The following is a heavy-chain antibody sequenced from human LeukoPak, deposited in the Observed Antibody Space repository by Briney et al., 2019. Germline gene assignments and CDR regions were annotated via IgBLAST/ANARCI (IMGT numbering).Heavy chain of an antibody. CDR2: IYSSGRT. Sequence: SETLSLTCTVSGGSISNYYWSWIRQPAGKGLEWIGRIYSSGRTNYNSSLKSRVAMSIDTSNNQFSLKLSSVTAADTAVYYCARDLPSYYFDSGNMFDPWGQGTLVTVSS. CDR3: ARDLPSYYFDSGNMFDP. D-gene: IGHD3-10*01. V-gene: IGHV4-4*07. J-gene: IGHJ5*02. CDR1: GGSISNYY.